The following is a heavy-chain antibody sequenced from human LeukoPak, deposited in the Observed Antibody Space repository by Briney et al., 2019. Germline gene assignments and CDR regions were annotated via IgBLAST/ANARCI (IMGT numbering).Heavy chain of an antibody. V-gene: IGHV3-21*01. CDR2: ISSGSSYI. CDR1: GFTFSSYS. Sequence: PGGSLRLSCAASGFTFSSYSMNWVRQAPGKGLEWVSSISSGSSYIYYADSVKGRFTISRDNAKNSLYLQMNSLRAEDTAVYYCARDGSGSFSFQHWGQGTLVTVSS. CDR3: ARDGSGSFSFQH. J-gene: IGHJ1*01. D-gene: IGHD3-10*01.